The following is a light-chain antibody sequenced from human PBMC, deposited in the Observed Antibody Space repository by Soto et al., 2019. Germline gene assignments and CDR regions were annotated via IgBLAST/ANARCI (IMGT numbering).Light chain of an antibody. V-gene: IGKV1-39*01. Sequence: DLQMTQSPSPLSASVGDRVTITCRASQTISTYLNWYQQKPGKAPKLLIYAASTLQSGVPSRFSGSGSGTDFTLTISSLQPEDFATYYCQQSLGIPYTFGQGTRLEIK. J-gene: IGKJ2*01. CDR2: AAS. CDR1: QTISTY. CDR3: QQSLGIPYT.